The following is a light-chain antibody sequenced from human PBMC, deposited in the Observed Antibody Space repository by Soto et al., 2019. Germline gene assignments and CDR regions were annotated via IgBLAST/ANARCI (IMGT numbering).Light chain of an antibody. CDR2: DAS. CDR1: QSVSSY. J-gene: IGKJ4*01. V-gene: IGKV3-11*01. Sequence: EIVLTHSPATLSFSPGERATLSCRASQSVSSYLAWYQQKPGQAPRLLIYDASNRATGLPARFSGSGSGTDFTLTISRLAAEDVAVYYCQQRRRWPAFGCGMKVEIX. CDR3: QQRRRWPA.